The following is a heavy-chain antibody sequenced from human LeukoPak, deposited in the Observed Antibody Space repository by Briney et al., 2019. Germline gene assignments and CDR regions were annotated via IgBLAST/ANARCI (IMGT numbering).Heavy chain of an antibody. CDR3: ASRLWSGYYPYGLDV. V-gene: IGHV1-69*04. D-gene: IGHD3-3*01. CDR1: GGTFSSYA. Sequence: SVKVSCKASGGTFSSYAISWVRQAPGQVLGWMGRIIPILGIANYAQKFQGRVTITADKSTSTAYMELSSLRSEDTAVYYCASRLWSGYYPYGLDVWGQGTTVTVSS. J-gene: IGHJ6*02. CDR2: IIPILGIA.